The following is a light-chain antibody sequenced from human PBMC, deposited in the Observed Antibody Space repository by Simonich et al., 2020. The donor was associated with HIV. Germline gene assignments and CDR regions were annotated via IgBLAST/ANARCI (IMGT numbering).Light chain of an antibody. CDR3: YSTDSSGNHRV. V-gene: IGLV3-10*01. CDR1: ALPKKN. CDR2: EDT. J-gene: IGLJ3*02. Sequence: SYELTQPPTVSVSPGQTARITCSGDALPKKNVYWYQQKSGQAPVLVIYEDTKRPSGIPERFSGSSSGTVATWTINGAQVEDEADYYCYSTDSSGNHRVFGGGTKLTVL.